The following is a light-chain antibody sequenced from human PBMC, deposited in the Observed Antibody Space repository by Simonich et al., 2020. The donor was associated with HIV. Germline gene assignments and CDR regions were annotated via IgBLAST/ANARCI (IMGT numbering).Light chain of an antibody. Sequence: IQMTQSPSSLSASVGDRVTITGRASQSISSYLNCYQQKPGKAPKLLIYAASSLQSGVPSRFSGSGSGTDFTLTINSLQPEDFATYYCQQSYSTLYTFGQGTKLEIK. J-gene: IGKJ2*01. V-gene: IGKV1-39*01. CDR3: QQSYSTLYT. CDR2: AAS. CDR1: QSISSY.